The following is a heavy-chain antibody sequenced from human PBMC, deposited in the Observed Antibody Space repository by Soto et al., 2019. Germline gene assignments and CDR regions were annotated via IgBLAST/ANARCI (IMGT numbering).Heavy chain of an antibody. CDR3: ARDSHSNYGMDV. Sequence: SETLSLTCTVSGGSISSGGYHWSWIRQHPGKGLEWIGYIYYSGSTYYNPSLKSRVTISVDTSKNQFSLKLSSVTAADTAVYYCARDSHSNYGMDVWGQGTTVTVSS. CDR1: GGSISSGGYH. J-gene: IGHJ6*02. D-gene: IGHD4-4*01. V-gene: IGHV4-31*03. CDR2: IYYSGST.